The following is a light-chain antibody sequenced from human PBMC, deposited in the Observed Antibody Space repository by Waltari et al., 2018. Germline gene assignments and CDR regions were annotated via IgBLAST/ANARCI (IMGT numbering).Light chain of an antibody. CDR1: RSVIGD. CDR2: ATS. V-gene: IGKV1-39*01. Sequence: DVQMTQSPSSLSASIGDRVTINCRASRSVIGDLNWYQQKPGKVPKLLIYATSTLHSGVPSRFSGSGSGTDYTLTISSLQPEDFATYYCQQSHSSPLTFGGGTKVEIK. J-gene: IGKJ4*01. CDR3: QQSHSSPLT.